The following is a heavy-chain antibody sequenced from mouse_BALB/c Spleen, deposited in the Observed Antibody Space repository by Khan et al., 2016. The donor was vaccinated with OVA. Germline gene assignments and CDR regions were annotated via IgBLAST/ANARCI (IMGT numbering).Heavy chain of an antibody. D-gene: IGHD3-1*01. V-gene: IGHV1-77*01. J-gene: IGHJ2*01. CDR1: GYSFTDYY. Sequence: QVQLQQSGAELARPGASAKLSCKASGYSFTDYYIDWVKQRTGQGLEWIGEIFPGSGITHFNEKFKGKATLTADKSSSTAYMQLSSLTSEDSAVYFCARAGAYYFDYWGQGTTLTVSS. CDR2: IFPGSGIT. CDR3: ARAGAYYFDY.